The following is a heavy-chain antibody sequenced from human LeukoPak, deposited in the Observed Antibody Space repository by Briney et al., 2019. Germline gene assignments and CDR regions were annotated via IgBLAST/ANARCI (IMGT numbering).Heavy chain of an antibody. CDR1: GFTFNSYA. J-gene: IGHJ4*02. CDR2: ISGSGGGT. CDR3: ARRIDWSHDY. Sequence: GGSLRLSCAASGFTFNSYAMSWVRQAPEKGLEWVATISGSGGGTYYADSVKGRFTISRDNSKNTLFLQMNSLRAEDTAVYYCARRIDWSHDYWGQGTLVTVSS. D-gene: IGHD3-9*01. V-gene: IGHV3-23*01.